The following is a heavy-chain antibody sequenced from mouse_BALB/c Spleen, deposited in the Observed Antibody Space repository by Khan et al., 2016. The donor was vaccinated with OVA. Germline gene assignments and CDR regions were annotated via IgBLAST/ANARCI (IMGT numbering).Heavy chain of an antibody. CDR3: DRHSYYACFAD. J-gene: IGHJ3*01. CDR1: GYSFTTYY. CDR2: VDPFCGGT. D-gene: IGHD2-12*01. V-gene: IGHV1S135*01. Sequence: EVQLQESGPELMKPGASVTLSCKASGYSFTTYYLHWVMQRHVPSLEWIGYVDPFCGGTTSNQQFKAKPTLTVDNSSSTAYMHLSNLPSADSAVYDCDRHSYYACFADWGQGTLVTVSA.